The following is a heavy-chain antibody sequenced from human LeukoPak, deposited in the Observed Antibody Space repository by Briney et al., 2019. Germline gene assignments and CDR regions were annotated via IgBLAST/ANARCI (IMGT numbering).Heavy chain of an antibody. Sequence: ASVKVSCKASGYTFTYYVIHWVRQAPGQGLEWMGWISAYNGNTNYAQKLQGRVTMTIDTSTSTAYMELRSLRSDDTAVYYCARDLPPVVGTLNWFDPWGQGTLVTVSS. D-gene: IGHD6-19*01. V-gene: IGHV1-18*01. CDR3: ARDLPPVVGTLNWFDP. CDR2: ISAYNGNT. CDR1: GYTFTYYV. J-gene: IGHJ5*02.